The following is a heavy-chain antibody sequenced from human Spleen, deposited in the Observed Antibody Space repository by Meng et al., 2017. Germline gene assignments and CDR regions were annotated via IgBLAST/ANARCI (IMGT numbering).Heavy chain of an antibody. J-gene: IGHJ4*02. V-gene: IGHV4-30-4*08. D-gene: IGHD2-15*01. CDR2: IYYSGNT. CDR3: ARVGACSGGSCYFRLFNY. CDR1: GDSISSGVHY. Sequence: QVQLQESGPGLVKPSQTLSLTCTVSGDSISSGVHYWSWIRQHPGGGLEWIGYIYYSGNTYYNPSLNSRVTISVDTSKNQFSLKMSSVTAADTAVYYCARVGACSGGSCYFRLFNYWGQGTLVTVSS.